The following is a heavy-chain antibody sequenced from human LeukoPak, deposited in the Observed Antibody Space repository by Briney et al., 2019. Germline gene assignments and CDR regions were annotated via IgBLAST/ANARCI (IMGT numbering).Heavy chain of an antibody. V-gene: IGHV3-48*02. D-gene: IGHD3-16*01. Sequence: GGSLRLSCSASGFTFSNYNINWVRQAPGKGPEWISYINTASTTIHYADSVKGRFTISRDNAKNSLYLDMNSLRDEDTAVYYCAVMGVMTVDAFDLWGPGTMVTASS. CDR2: INTASTTI. J-gene: IGHJ3*01. CDR3: AVMGVMTVDAFDL. CDR1: GFTFSNYN.